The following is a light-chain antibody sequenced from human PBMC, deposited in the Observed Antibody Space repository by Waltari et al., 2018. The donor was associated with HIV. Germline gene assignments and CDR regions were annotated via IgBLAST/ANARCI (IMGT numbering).Light chain of an antibody. CDR3: QQYNSYWT. Sequence: DIQMTQSPSTLSASVGDRATITCRASQSVSSWLAWYQQKPGKAPKLLIYKASTLESGVPSRVSGSGSGTEFTLTISSLQPDDFATYYCQQYNSYWTFGQGTKVEIK. V-gene: IGKV1-5*03. CDR1: QSVSSW. J-gene: IGKJ1*01. CDR2: KAS.